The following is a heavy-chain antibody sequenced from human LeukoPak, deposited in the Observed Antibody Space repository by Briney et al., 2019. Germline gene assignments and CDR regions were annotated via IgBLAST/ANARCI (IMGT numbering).Heavy chain of an antibody. V-gene: IGHV1-8*01. Sequence: PEASVKVSCKASGYTFTSYDINWVRQATGQGLEWMGWMNPNSGNTGYAQKFQGRVTMTRNTSISTAYMELSSLRSEDTAVYYCARGLGGYYDSSGYPVWGQGTTVTVSS. CDR3: ARGLGGYYDSSGYPV. CDR1: GYTFTSYD. CDR2: MNPNSGNT. J-gene: IGHJ6*02. D-gene: IGHD3-22*01.